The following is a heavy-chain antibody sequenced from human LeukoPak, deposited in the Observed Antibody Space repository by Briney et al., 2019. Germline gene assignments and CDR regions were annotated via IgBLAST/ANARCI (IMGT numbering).Heavy chain of an antibody. D-gene: IGHD5-12*01. V-gene: IGHV3-74*01. CDR3: VQGSPTIDY. J-gene: IGHJ4*02. CDR2: INSDGSST. CDR1: GFTFSSYW. Sequence: PGGSLRLSCAASGFTFSSYWMHWVRQAPGKGLVWVSRINSDGSSTTYADSVKGRFTISRDNSKNTLYLQMNSLRAEDTAVYYCVQGSPTIDYWGQGTLVTVSS.